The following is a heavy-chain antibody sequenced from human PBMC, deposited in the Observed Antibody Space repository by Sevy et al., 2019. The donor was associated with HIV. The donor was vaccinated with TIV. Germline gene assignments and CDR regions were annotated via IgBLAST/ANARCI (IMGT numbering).Heavy chain of an antibody. D-gene: IGHD3-10*01. CDR2: FDPEDGET. Sequence: ASVKVSCKVSGYTLTELSMHWVRQAPGKGLEWMGGFDPEDGETIYAQKFQGRVTMTEDTSTDTAYMELGSLRSEDTAVYYCATLQGLRRPTTNQYYYGSGSYYQSWGQGTLVTVSS. CDR3: ATLQGLRRPTTNQYYYGSGSYYQS. CDR1: GYTLTELS. J-gene: IGHJ5*02. V-gene: IGHV1-24*01.